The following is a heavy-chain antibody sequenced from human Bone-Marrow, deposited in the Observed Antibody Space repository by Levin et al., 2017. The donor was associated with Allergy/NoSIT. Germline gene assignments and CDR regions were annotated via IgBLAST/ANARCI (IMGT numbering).Heavy chain of an antibody. V-gene: IGHV3-21*01. D-gene: IGHD4-17*01. J-gene: IGHJ4*02. CDR1: GFTFSSYS. CDR2: ISSSSSYI. Sequence: GGSLRLSCAASGFTFSSYSMNWVRQAPGKGLEWVSSISSSSSYIYYADSVKGRFTISRDNAKNSLYLQMNSLRAEDTAVYYCAGDLLMDYGDYVYWGQGTLVTVSS. CDR3: AGDLLMDYGDYVY.